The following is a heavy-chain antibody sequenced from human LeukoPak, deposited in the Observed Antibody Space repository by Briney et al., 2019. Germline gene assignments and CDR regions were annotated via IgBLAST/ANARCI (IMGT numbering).Heavy chain of an antibody. Sequence: KPSETLSLTCTVSGGSISSYYWSWIRQPPGKGLGWIGYIYYSGSTNYNPSLKSRVTISVDTSKNQFSLKLSSVTAADTAVYYCARHGWQQLGPVGYWGQGTLVTVSS. CDR1: GGSISSYY. V-gene: IGHV4-59*08. D-gene: IGHD6-13*01. CDR3: ARHGWQQLGPVGY. J-gene: IGHJ4*02. CDR2: IYYSGST.